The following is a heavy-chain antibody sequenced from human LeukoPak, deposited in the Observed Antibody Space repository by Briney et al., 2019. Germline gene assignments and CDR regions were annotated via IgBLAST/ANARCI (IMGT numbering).Heavy chain of an antibody. J-gene: IGHJ5*02. V-gene: IGHV1-69*05. CDR2: IIPIFGTA. Sequence: SVKVSCKASGGTFSSYAISWVRQAPGPGLEWMGRIIPIFGTANYAQKFQGRVTITTDESTSTAHMELSSLRSEDTAVYYCARSRDYNWFDPWGQGTLVTVSS. CDR1: GGTFSSYA. CDR3: ARSRDYNWFDP. D-gene: IGHD4/OR15-4a*01.